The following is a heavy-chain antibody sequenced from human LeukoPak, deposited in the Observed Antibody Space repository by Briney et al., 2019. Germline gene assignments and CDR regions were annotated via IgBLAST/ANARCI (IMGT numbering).Heavy chain of an antibody. J-gene: IGHJ3*02. Sequence: PETLSLTCTVSGGSISSSRYYWGWIRQPPGKGLEWIGSIYYSGSTYYNPSLRSRVTISVDTSRNQFSLKLSSVTAADTAVYYCATPYSGGYHGLDIWGQGTMITVSS. V-gene: IGHV4-39*01. CDR3: ATPYSGGYHGLDI. D-gene: IGHD1-26*01. CDR1: GGSISSSRYY. CDR2: IYYSGST.